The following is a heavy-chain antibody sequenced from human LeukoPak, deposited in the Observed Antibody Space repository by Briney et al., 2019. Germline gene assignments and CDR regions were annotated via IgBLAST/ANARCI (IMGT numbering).Heavy chain of an antibody. CDR1: GFTFSNYG. D-gene: IGHD2-15*01. CDR2: ISSDETNI. V-gene: IGHV3-30*18. Sequence: GRSLTLSCATSGFTFSNYGMHWVRQAPGKGLEWVAVISSDETNIRYGDSVRSRFTVSRDNAKNTVYLQMNSLGADDTAVYYCAKDPYRVVFATGNYLDPWGQGTLVTVSS. J-gene: IGHJ5*02. CDR3: AKDPYRVVFATGNYLDP.